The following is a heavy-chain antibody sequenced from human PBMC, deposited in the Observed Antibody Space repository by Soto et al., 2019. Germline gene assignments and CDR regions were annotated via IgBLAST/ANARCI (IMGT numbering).Heavy chain of an antibody. D-gene: IGHD4-17*01. Sequence: QVQLQESGPGLVKPSQTLSLTCTVSGGSISSGGYYWSWIRQHPGKGLEWIGYIYYSGSTYYNPSLKSRVTISVDTSKNQFSLKLSSVTAADTAVYYCARGFSYLGENDYGDYGIDYWGQGTLVTVAS. J-gene: IGHJ4*02. V-gene: IGHV4-31*03. CDR2: IYYSGST. CDR3: ARGFSYLGENDYGDYGIDY. CDR1: GGSISSGGYY.